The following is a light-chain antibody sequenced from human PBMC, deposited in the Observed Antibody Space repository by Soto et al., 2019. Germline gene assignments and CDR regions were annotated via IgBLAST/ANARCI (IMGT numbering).Light chain of an antibody. CDR3: HQSAGSLTWT. CDR1: QTIRYP. Sequence: DIQMTQSPSSLSASVGDTVTITCRASQTIRYPLNWYQQKPGKAPKVLIYDASTLQSGVPPRFSGSGSGTDFALTITSLQPEDFATYYCHQSAGSLTWTFGQGTRVEAK. J-gene: IGKJ1*01. CDR2: DAS. V-gene: IGKV1-39*01.